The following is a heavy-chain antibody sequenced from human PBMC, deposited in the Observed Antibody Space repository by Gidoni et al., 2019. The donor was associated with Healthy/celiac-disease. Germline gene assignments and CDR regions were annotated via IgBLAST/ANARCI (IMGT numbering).Heavy chain of an antibody. CDR2: IRSKAYGGTT. CDR3: TRDYLSGSYTRRVLSWFDP. J-gene: IGHJ5*02. D-gene: IGHD1-26*01. Sequence: EVQLVESGGGLVKPGRSLRLSCTASGFTFGDYAMSWFRQAPGKGLEWVGFIRSKAYGGTTEYAASVKGRFTISRDDSKSIAYLQMNSLKTEDTAVYYCTRDYLSGSYTRRVLSWFDPWGQGTLVTVSS. V-gene: IGHV3-49*05. CDR1: GFTFGDYA.